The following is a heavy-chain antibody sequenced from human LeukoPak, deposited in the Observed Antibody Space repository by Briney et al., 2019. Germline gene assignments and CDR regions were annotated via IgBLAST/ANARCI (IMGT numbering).Heavy chain of an antibody. Sequence: PGGSLRLSCTASEFSFSDYGMNWVRQAPGQGLEWVSYISKSSRYIEYADSVKGRFTISRDNSKNTLYLQMNSLRAEDTAVYYCARDHGIVVVPAATYYFDYWGQGTLVTVSS. CDR2: ISKSSRYI. CDR1: EFSFSDYG. CDR3: ARDHGIVVVPAATYYFDY. D-gene: IGHD2-2*01. J-gene: IGHJ4*02. V-gene: IGHV3-21*01.